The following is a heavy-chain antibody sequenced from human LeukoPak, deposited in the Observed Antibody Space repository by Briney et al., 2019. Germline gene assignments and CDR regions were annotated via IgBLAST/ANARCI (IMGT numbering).Heavy chain of an antibody. Sequence: SVKVSCKASGGTCSSYAISWVRQAPGQGLEWMGGIIPIFGTAKYAQKFQGRVTITTDESTSTAYMELSSLRSEDTAVYYCARARGYSYGYSLNDFDYWGQGTLVTVSS. CDR1: GGTCSSYA. CDR2: IIPIFGTA. D-gene: IGHD5-18*01. CDR3: ARARGYSYGYSLNDFDY. V-gene: IGHV1-69*05. J-gene: IGHJ4*02.